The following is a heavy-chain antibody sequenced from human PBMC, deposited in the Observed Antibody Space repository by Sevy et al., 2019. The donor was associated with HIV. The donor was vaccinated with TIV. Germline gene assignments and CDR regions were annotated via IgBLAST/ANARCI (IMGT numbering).Heavy chain of an antibody. CDR3: ASTRFLGWLLDDYYYYMDV. D-gene: IGHD3-3*01. Sequence: ASVKVSCKASGYTFTSYGISWVRQAPGQGLEWMGWISAYNGNTNYAQKLQGRVTMTTDTSTSTAYMETSSLRSDDTAVYCCASTRFLGWLLDDYYYYMDVGGKGTTVTVSS. J-gene: IGHJ6*03. V-gene: IGHV1-18*04. CDR2: ISAYNGNT. CDR1: GYTFTSYG.